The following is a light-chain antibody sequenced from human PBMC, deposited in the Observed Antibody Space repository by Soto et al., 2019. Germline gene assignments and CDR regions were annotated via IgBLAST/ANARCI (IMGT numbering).Light chain of an antibody. CDR1: SSDVGGYNY. CDR2: DVS. Sequence: QSVLTQPASVSGSPGQSITISCTGTSSDVGGYNYVSWYQQHPGKAPKLMIYDVSNRPSGVSNRFSGSKSGNTASLTISGLLDEEEAAYYYSSYTTSSTPVVFGAGTKLTVL. V-gene: IGLV2-14*01. CDR3: SSYTTSSTPVV. J-gene: IGLJ2*01.